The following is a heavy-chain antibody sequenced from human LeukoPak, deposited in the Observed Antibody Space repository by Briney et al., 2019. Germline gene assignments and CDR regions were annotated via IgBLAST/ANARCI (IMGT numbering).Heavy chain of an antibody. CDR3: AKDLSSGSRRAY. D-gene: IGHD6-19*01. Sequence: PGGSLRLSCAASGFTFDDYGMSWVRQAPGKGLEWVSGINWNGGSTGYAGSVKGRFTISRDNAKNSLYLQMNSLRAEDTGVYYCAKDLSSGSRRAYWGQGTLVTVSS. CDR1: GFTFDDYG. J-gene: IGHJ4*02. V-gene: IGHV3-20*04. CDR2: INWNGGST.